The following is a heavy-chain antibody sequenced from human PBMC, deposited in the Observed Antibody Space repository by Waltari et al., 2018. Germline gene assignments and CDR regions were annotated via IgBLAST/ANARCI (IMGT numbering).Heavy chain of an antibody. Sequence: QVHLVQSAAEVKSPGATVNVSCKTSGYSFTSYDIQWVRQATGQGPEWMGWMNPSGGDKDYAQKCQGRVTMTTNTSISTAYLHLSSLRSEDTAVYYCARAVGGAARGYYGMDVWGQGTTVTVSS. CDR3: ARAVGGAARGYYGMDV. CDR1: GYSFTSYD. D-gene: IGHD1-26*01. CDR2: MNPSGGDK. J-gene: IGHJ6*02. V-gene: IGHV1-8*01.